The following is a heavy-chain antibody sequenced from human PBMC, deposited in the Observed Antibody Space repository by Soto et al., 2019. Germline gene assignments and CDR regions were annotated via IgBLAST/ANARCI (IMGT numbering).Heavy chain of an antibody. J-gene: IGHJ3*02. Sequence: QVQLVESGGGVVQPGRSLRLSCAASGFTFSSYGMHWVRQAPGKGLEWVAVIWYDGSNKYYADSVKGRFTISRDNSKNTLYLQMNSLRAEDTAVYYCARAEEQWLPRGAFDIWGQGTMVTVSS. V-gene: IGHV3-33*01. CDR2: IWYDGSNK. CDR1: GFTFSSYG. D-gene: IGHD6-19*01. CDR3: ARAEEQWLPRGAFDI.